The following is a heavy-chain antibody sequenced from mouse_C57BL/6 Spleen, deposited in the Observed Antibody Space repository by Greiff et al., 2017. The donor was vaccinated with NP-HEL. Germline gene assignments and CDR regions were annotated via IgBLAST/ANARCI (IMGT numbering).Heavy chain of an antibody. J-gene: IGHJ1*03. CDR1: GYTFTSYW. D-gene: IGHD4-1*01. CDR3: ARPNWAYWYFDV. Sequence: QVQLQQPGAELVMPGASVKLSCKASGYTFTSYWMHWVKQRPGQGLEWIGENDPSDSYTNYNQKFKGKSTLTVDKSSSTAYMQLSSLTSEDSAVYYCARPNWAYWYFDVWGTGTTVTVSS. CDR2: NDPSDSYT. V-gene: IGHV1-69*01.